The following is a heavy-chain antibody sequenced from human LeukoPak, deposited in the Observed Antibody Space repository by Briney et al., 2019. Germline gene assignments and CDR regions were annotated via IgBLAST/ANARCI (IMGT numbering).Heavy chain of an antibody. V-gene: IGHV3-9*01. CDR3: AKDIGSSGWYDLYYYYYGMDV. D-gene: IGHD6-19*01. CDR2: ISWNSGSI. CDR1: GFTFDDYA. J-gene: IGHJ6*02. Sequence: GGFLRLSCAASGFTFDDYAMHWVRQAPGKGLEWVSGISWNSGSIGYADSVKGRFTISRDNAKNSLYLQMNSLRAEDTALYYCAKDIGSSGWYDLYYYYYGMDVWGQGTTVTVSS.